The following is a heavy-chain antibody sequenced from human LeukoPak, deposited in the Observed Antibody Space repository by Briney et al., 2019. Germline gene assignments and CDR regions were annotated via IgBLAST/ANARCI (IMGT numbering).Heavy chain of an antibody. CDR3: ARGSGSSPNYFFAY. CDR1: GFTFSNSW. CDR2: INQNGGEK. D-gene: IGHD3-10*01. J-gene: IGHJ4*02. Sequence: PGGSLRLSCAASGFTFSNSWMTWVRQAPGKGLEWVANINQNGGEKEYVDSVKGRFTISRDNAKNSLFLQMNSLRAEDTAVYHCARGSGSSPNYFFAYWGQGTLVTVSS. V-gene: IGHV3-7*04.